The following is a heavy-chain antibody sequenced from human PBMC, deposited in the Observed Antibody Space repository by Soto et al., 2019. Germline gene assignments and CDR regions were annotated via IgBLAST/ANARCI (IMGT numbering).Heavy chain of an antibody. CDR2: INPSGGST. CDR1: GYAFTSYY. Sequence: EASVKVSCKASGYAFTSYYMHWVRQAPGQGLEWMGIINPSGGSTSYAQKFQGRVTMTRDTSTSTVYMELSSLRSEDTAVYYCARDWGYCSGGSCYSSYNWFDPWGQGTLVTVSS. J-gene: IGHJ5*02. CDR3: ARDWGYCSGGSCYSSYNWFDP. D-gene: IGHD2-15*01. V-gene: IGHV1-46*03.